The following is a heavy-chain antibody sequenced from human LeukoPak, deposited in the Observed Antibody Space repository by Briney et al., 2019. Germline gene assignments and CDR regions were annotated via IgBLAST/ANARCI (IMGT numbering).Heavy chain of an antibody. Sequence: GASVKVSCTASGYTFTSYDINWVRQATGQGLEWMGWMNPNSGNTGYAQKFQGRVAMTRNTSISTAYMKLSSLRSEDTAVYYCARGLRGSSGWYVVLKGYYFDYWGQGTLVTVSS. CDR2: MNPNSGNT. V-gene: IGHV1-8*01. J-gene: IGHJ4*02. CDR1: GYTFTSYD. CDR3: ARGLRGSSGWYVVLKGYYFDY. D-gene: IGHD6-19*01.